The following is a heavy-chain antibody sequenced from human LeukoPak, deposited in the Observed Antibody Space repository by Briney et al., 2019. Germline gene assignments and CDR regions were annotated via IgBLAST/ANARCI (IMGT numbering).Heavy chain of an antibody. CDR1: GFTFSSYA. J-gene: IGHJ4*02. CDR2: ISNSGGRT. Sequence: GGSLRLSCAASGFTFSSYAMSWVRQAPGKGLEWVSSISNSGGRTFYTDSVKGRFTISRDNSKITLYLQMNSLRAEDTAVYYCAKSYNGYESKPDYWGQGTLVTSPQ. D-gene: IGHD5-12*01. CDR3: AKSYNGYESKPDY. V-gene: IGHV3-23*01.